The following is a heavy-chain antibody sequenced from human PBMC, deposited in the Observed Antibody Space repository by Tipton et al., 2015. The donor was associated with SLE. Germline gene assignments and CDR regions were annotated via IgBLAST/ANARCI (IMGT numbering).Heavy chain of an antibody. CDR3: ARDYYGSGKRGMDV. CDR1: GFSIRSGYY. J-gene: IGHJ6*02. V-gene: IGHV4-38-2*02. Sequence: TLSLTCAVSGFSIRSGYYWGWIRQPPGKGLEWIGNTYHTGSTYYNPSLKSRVTISVDTSKNQFSLKLNSVTAADTAVYYCARDYYGSGKRGMDVWGQGTTVTVSS. CDR2: TYHTGST. D-gene: IGHD3-10*01.